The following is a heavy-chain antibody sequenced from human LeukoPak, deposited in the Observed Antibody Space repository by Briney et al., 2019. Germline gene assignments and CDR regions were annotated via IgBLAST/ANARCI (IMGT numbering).Heavy chain of an antibody. V-gene: IGHV3-7*01. J-gene: IGHJ4*02. Sequence: GGSLRLSCAASGFTFSSYWMSWVRQAPGKGLEWVAHIKQDGSEKYYVDSVKGRFTISRDNAKNSLYLQMNSLRAEDTAVYYCASRVWSGYYTYYFDYWGQGTLVTVSS. CDR1: GFTFSSYW. CDR2: IKQDGSEK. D-gene: IGHD3-3*01. CDR3: ASRVWSGYYTYYFDY.